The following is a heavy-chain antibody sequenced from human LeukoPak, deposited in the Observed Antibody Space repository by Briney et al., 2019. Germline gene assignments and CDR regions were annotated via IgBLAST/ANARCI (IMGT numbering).Heavy chain of an antibody. Sequence: GGSLRLSCAASGFTFSRYGMHWVRQAPGKGLEWVSGISWNSGYIGYEDSVKGRFTISRDNAKNSLYLQMNSLRAEDTALYYCAKGSYGSGSYVDYWGQGTLITVSS. CDR3: AKGSYGSGSYVDY. V-gene: IGHV3-9*01. J-gene: IGHJ4*02. D-gene: IGHD3-10*01. CDR1: GFTFSRYG. CDR2: ISWNSGYI.